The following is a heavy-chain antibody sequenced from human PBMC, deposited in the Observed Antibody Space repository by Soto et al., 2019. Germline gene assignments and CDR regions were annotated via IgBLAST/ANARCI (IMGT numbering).Heavy chain of an antibody. CDR3: ARYVATSPAGWFEP. D-gene: IGHD3-10*02. Sequence: SGPTLVNPTQTLTLTCTFSGFSLSNNGEAVGWFRQSPGKALEWLVLIYWDDDNRYNPTLRTRLSTTKDTSKNQVVLTLTNMDPVDTATYYCARYVATSPAGWFEPWGQGIPVLVSS. V-gene: IGHV2-5*02. CDR2: IYWDDDN. CDR1: GFSLSNNGEA. J-gene: IGHJ5*02.